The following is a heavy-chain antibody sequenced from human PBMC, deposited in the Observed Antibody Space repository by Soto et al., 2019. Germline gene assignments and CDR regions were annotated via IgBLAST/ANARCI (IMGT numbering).Heavy chain of an antibody. CDR1: GGTFSSYA. Sequence: QVQLVQSGAEVKKPGSSVKVSCKASGGTFSSYAISWVRQAPGQGLEWMGGIIPIFGTANYAQKFQGRVTITADESTSTGYRELSSLRSEDTAVYYCAGDLYQLLPYYCGMHVWGQGTTVTVSS. V-gene: IGHV1-69*01. D-gene: IGHD2-2*01. J-gene: IGHJ6*02. CDR2: IIPIFGTA. CDR3: AGDLYQLLPYYCGMHV.